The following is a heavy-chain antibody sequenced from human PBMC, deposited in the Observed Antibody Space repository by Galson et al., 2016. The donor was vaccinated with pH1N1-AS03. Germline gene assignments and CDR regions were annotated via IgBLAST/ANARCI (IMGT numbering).Heavy chain of an antibody. CDR3: ANRGDTLGFFES. CDR2: ISGLGEST. CDR1: GFIFSNCA. D-gene: IGHD4-17*01. Sequence: SLRLSCAASGFIFSNCAMTWVRQAPGKGLQWVSTISGLGESTKYADSVKGRFTISRDNSKNTVNLHMNSLRVEDTAVYYCANRGDTLGFFESWGQGTLVTVSS. V-gene: IGHV3-23*01. J-gene: IGHJ4*02.